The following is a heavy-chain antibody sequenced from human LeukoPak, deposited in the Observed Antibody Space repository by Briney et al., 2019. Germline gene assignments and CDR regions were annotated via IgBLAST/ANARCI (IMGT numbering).Heavy chain of an antibody. CDR1: GFTFSSYS. CDR2: ISSSSSYI. D-gene: IGHD6-13*01. Sequence: GGSLRLSCAASGFTFSSYSMNWVRQAPGKGLEWVSSISSSSSYIYYADSVKDRFTISRDNAKNSLYLLMNSLRAEDTAVYYCAKDVGSSWSYYFDYWGQGTLVTVSS. J-gene: IGHJ4*02. V-gene: IGHV3-21*04. CDR3: AKDVGSSWSYYFDY.